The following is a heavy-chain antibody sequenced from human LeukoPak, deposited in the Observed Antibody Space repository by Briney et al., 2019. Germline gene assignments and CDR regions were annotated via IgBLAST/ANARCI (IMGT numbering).Heavy chain of an antibody. Sequence: GGSLRLSCAASGFTFSSYSMNWVRQAPGKGLEWVSYISSSSSTIYYADSVKGRFTISRDNAKNSLYLQMNSLRAEDTAVYYCARDLGPITMIVVDQEYFQHWGQGTLVTVSS. J-gene: IGHJ1*01. CDR2: ISSSSSTI. CDR3: ARDLGPITMIVVDQEYFQH. V-gene: IGHV3-48*01. D-gene: IGHD3-22*01. CDR1: GFTFSSYS.